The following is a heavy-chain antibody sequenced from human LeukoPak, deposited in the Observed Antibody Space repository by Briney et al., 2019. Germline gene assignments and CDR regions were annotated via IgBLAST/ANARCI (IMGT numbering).Heavy chain of an antibody. V-gene: IGHV4-39*01. CDR2: IYYSGST. CDR3: SRHSSMNSTLNQ. Sequence: SETLSLTCTVSGGSILGSTYYWAWIRQPPGKGLEWIGSIYYSGSTYYNPSLKSRVTISVDTSKNQFSLKLTSVTAADTAVYYCSRHSSMNSTLNQWGQGTLVTVSS. J-gene: IGHJ4*02. CDR1: GGSILGSTYY. D-gene: IGHD2/OR15-2a*01.